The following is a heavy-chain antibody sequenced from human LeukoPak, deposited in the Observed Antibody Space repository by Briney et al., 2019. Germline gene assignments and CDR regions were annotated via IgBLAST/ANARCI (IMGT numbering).Heavy chain of an antibody. CDR1: GGSISGYY. D-gene: IGHD2-15*01. CDR3: ARLGYCYDTHCLPDY. Sequence: SETLSLTCSVSGGSISGYYWSWIWQPPGKRLECIGYIHYSGSTNYNPPLKSRVTVSVDTSNNRFSLRLTSVTAADTAVYYCARLGYCYDTHCLPDYWGQGTLVTVSS. V-gene: IGHV4-59*01. J-gene: IGHJ4*02. CDR2: IHYSGST.